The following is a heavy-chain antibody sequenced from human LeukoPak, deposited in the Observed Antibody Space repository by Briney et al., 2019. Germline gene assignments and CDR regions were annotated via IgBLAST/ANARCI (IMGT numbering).Heavy chain of an antibody. Sequence: PGGSLRLSCAASGFTFSSFGMSWVRQAPGKGLEWVSPISGSGSITYYADSMKGRFTISRDNSKNTLYLQLNSLRAEDTAVYYCAKDLWSVVTLTLDYWGQGTLVIVSS. V-gene: IGHV3-23*01. J-gene: IGHJ4*02. D-gene: IGHD2-21*02. CDR3: AKDLWSVVTLTLDY. CDR2: ISGSGSIT. CDR1: GFTFSSFG.